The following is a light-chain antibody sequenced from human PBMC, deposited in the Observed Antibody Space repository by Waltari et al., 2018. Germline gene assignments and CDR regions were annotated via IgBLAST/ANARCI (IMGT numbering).Light chain of an antibody. CDR3: QSYDINKHVI. V-gene: IGLV6-57*03. CDR1: SGNIAYNY. J-gene: IGLJ2*01. Sequence: NFILTQPHSVSGSPGRAVTISCARSSGNIAYNYVQGYQQRPGSAPTVIIYEDDQRPSGVPDRFSGSIDRSSNSASLTISELKTEDEADYYCQSYDINKHVIFGEGTKLTVL. CDR2: EDD.